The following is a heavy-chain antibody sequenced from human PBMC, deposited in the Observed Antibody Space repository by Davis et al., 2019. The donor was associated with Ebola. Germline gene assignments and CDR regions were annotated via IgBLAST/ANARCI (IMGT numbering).Heavy chain of an antibody. CDR1: GFTFSSYA. J-gene: IGHJ4*02. CDR3: AKAPGYSSSWPGGY. D-gene: IGHD6-13*01. CDR2: ISGSGGST. V-gene: IGHV3-23*01. Sequence: GESLKISCAASGFTFSSYAMSWVRQAPGKGLEWVSAISGSGGSTYYADSVKGRFTISRDNSKNTLYLQMNSLRAEDTAVYYCAKAPGYSSSWPGGYWGQGTLVTVSS.